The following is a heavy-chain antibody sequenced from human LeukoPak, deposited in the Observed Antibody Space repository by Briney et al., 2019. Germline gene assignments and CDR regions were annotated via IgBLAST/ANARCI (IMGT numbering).Heavy chain of an antibody. J-gene: IGHJ4*02. Sequence: SETLSLTCTVSGGSISSSGYYWGWIRQPPGKGLEWIGSIYYSGSTYYNPSLKSRVTISVDTSKNQFSLKLSSVTAADTAVYYCAREAWDIVVVVAATPGSFDYWGQGTLVTVSS. CDR3: AREAWDIVVVVAATPGSFDY. D-gene: IGHD2-15*01. CDR2: IYYSGST. V-gene: IGHV4-39*07. CDR1: GGSISSSGYY.